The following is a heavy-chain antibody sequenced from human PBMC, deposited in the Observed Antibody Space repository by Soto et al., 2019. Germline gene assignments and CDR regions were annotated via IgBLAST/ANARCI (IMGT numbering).Heavy chain of an antibody. CDR2: ISAGGRPI. D-gene: IGHD6-19*01. CDR3: ARDLGWAFDC. J-gene: IGHJ4*02. V-gene: IGHV3-48*01. Sequence: GXSLRLCCAASGRTFSTFSVNWIRQAPGRGLEWISYISAGGRPISYADSVKGRFTISRDNAKNSLHLQMDSLRVEDTAVYYCARDLGWAFDCWGQGTLVTVSS. CDR1: GRTFSTFS.